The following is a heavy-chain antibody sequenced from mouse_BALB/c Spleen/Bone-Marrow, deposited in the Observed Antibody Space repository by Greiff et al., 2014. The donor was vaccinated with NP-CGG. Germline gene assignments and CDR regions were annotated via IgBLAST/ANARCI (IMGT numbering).Heavy chain of an antibody. D-gene: IGHD5-1*01. CDR2: IFPGTGTT. CDR3: ARRRGTWAAMDY. CDR1: GYTFTSYW. J-gene: IGHJ4*01. V-gene: IGHV1S132*01. Sequence: VQLQESGAELVKPGASVKLSCKTSGYTFTSYWIQWVKQRPGQGLGWIGEIFPGTGTTYYNEKFKGKATLTIATSSSTAYMQLSSLTSEDSAVYFCARRRGTWAAMDYWGQGTPVTVSS.